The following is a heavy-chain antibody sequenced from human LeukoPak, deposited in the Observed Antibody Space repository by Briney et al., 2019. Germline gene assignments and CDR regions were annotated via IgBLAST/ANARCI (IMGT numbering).Heavy chain of an antibody. CDR1: GLTFSSYG. V-gene: IGHV3-33*01. D-gene: IGHD5-24*01. Sequence: GGCLRLSCAASGLTFSSYGMHWVRQAPGKGREWVAVIWYDGSNKYYGDSVKGRFTTSRDNTKKTLYQQMNSLRVEDTAVYYCARGDGYNDAEYLQHWGQGTLVTVS. J-gene: IGHJ1*01. CDR3: ARGDGYNDAEYLQH. CDR2: IWYDGSNK.